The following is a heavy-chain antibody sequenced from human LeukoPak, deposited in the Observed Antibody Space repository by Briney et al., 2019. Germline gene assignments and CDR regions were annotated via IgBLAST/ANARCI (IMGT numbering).Heavy chain of an antibody. J-gene: IGHJ6*02. CDR1: GGSFSGYY. V-gene: IGHV4-34*01. CDR2: INHSGST. Sequence: SETLSLTCAVYGGSFSGYYWSWSRQPPGKGLEWIGEINHSGSTNYNPSLKSRVTISVDTSKNQFSLKLSSVTAADTAVYYCARGRESTAIVYGMDVWGQGTTVTVSS. CDR3: ARGRESTAIVYGMDV. D-gene: IGHD5-18*01.